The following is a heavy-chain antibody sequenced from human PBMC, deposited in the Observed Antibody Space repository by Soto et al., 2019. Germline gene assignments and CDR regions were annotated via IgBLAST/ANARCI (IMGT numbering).Heavy chain of an antibody. CDR2: ISAYNGNT. J-gene: IGHJ6*02. D-gene: IGHD5-12*01. CDR1: GYTFTSYG. Sequence: QVQLVQSGAEVKKPGASVKVSCKASGYTFTSYGISWVRQAPGQGLDWMGWISAYNGNTNYAQKLQGRVTMTTDTSTSTAYMELRSLRSDDTAVYYCARDTLRWGGYSGYDYYYGMDVWGQGTTVTVSS. V-gene: IGHV1-18*04. CDR3: ARDTLRWGGYSGYDYYYGMDV.